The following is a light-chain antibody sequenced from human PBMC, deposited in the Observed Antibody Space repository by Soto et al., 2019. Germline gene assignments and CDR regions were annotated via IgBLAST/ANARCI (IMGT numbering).Light chain of an antibody. CDR2: AAS. Sequence: DIQMTQSPSSLSASVVYRVTITSRASQSISSYLNWYQHKPGKAPKHLIYAASSLQTGVPSRFTGSGSGTEFTLTIDSLQPEDFATYYCQQSYTTPRITFGQGTRLEIK. V-gene: IGKV1-39*01. CDR1: QSISSY. J-gene: IGKJ5*01. CDR3: QQSYTTPRIT.